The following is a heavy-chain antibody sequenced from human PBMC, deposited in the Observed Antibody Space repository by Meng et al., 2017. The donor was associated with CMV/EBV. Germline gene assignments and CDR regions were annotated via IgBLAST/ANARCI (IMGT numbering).Heavy chain of an antibody. CDR2: IYYSGST. D-gene: IGHD3-22*01. CDR3: ARGVVTMIVVYDP. CDR1: GGSISSSSYY. J-gene: IGHJ5*02. Sequence: QLQLQEAGPGLVKPSATLSLTCTVSGGSISSSSYYWGWIRQPPGKGLEWIGSIYYSGSTYYNPSLKSRVTISVDTSKNQFSLKLSSVTAADTAVYYCARGVVTMIVVYDPWGQGTLVTVSS. V-gene: IGHV4-39*07.